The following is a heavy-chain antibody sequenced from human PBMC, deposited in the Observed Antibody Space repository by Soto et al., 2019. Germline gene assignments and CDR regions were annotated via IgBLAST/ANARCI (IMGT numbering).Heavy chain of an antibody. J-gene: IGHJ4*02. CDR1: GFTFTRYS. Sequence: EVQLVESGGGLVKPGGSLRLSCAASGFTFTRYSMNWVRQAPGKGLEWVSSISSTTNYIYYGESMKGRFTISRDNAKNSLYLEMNSLRAEDTAVYYCARESENLTSNFDYGGQGPLVTVSS. CDR2: ISSTTNYI. CDR3: ARESENLTSNFDY. V-gene: IGHV3-21*06.